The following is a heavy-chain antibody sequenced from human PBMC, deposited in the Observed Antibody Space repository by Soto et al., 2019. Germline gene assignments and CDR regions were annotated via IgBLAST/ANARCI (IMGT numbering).Heavy chain of an antibody. Sequence: GASVKVSCKASGGTFSSYAISWVRQAPGQGLEWMGGIIPIFGTANYAQKFQGRVTITADESTSTAYMELSSLRSEDTAVYYCAREGYDSSGHYKRSPDYWGQGTLVNVSS. CDR2: IIPIFGTA. D-gene: IGHD3-22*01. J-gene: IGHJ4*02. CDR3: AREGYDSSGHYKRSPDY. V-gene: IGHV1-69*13. CDR1: GGTFSSYA.